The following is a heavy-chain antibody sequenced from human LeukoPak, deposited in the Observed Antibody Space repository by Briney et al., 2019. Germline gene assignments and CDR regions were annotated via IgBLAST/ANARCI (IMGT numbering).Heavy chain of an antibody. CDR3: ARVLAMVRGVIDY. CDR2: IYSGGST. Sequence: GGSLRLSCAASGFTLSTYWMSWVRQAPGKGLEWVSVIYSGGSTYYADSVKGRFTISRDNSKNTLYLQMNSLRVEDTAVYYCARVLAMVRGVIDYWGQGTLVTVSS. V-gene: IGHV3-66*01. CDR1: GFTLSTYW. J-gene: IGHJ4*02. D-gene: IGHD3-10*01.